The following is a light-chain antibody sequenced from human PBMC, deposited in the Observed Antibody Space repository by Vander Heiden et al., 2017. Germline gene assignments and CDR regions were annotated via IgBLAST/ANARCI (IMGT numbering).Light chain of an antibody. CDR2: RNN. CDR1: RSNIERDY. J-gene: IGLJ3*02. CDR3: ASWDDSRSGWV. Sequence: QSVLTQPPSASGTPRQTVVISCSGSRSNIERDYVYWYQQFPGAAPNLLIYRNNQRPSGVPDRFSGSRYGTSASLAISGLRSEDEADYYCASWDDSRSGWVFGGGTKLTVL. V-gene: IGLV1-47*01.